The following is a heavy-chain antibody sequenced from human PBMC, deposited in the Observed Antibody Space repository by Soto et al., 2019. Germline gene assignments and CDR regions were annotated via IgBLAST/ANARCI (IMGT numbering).Heavy chain of an antibody. D-gene: IGHD5-12*01. J-gene: IGHJ5*02. V-gene: IGHV4-39*01. CDR1: GGSISSSSYY. CDR2: IYYSGST. CDR3: ARHGGSGYDFEDNWFDP. Sequence: SETLSLTCTVSGGSISSSSYYWGWIRQPPGKGLEWIGSIYYSGSTYYNPSLKSRVTISVDRSKNQFSLKLSSVTAADTAVYYCARHGGSGYDFEDNWFDPWGQGTLVTVSS.